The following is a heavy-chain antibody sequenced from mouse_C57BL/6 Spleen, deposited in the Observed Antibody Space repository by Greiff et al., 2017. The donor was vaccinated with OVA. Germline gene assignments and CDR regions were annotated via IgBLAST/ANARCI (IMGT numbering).Heavy chain of an antibody. CDR2: IYPRSGNT. CDR1: GYTFTSYG. V-gene: IGHV1-81*01. D-gene: IGHD3-2*01. Sequence: QVQLKESGAELARPGASVKLSCKASGYTFTSYGISWVKQRTGQGLEWIGEIYPRSGNTYYNEKFKGKATLTADKSSSTAYMELRSLTSEDSAVYFCARSKDSSGNFDYWGQGTTLTVSS. J-gene: IGHJ2*01. CDR3: ARSKDSSGNFDY.